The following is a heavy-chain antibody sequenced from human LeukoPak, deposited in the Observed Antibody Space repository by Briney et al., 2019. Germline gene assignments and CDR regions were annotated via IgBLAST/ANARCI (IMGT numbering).Heavy chain of an antibody. V-gene: IGHV4-61*02. J-gene: IGHJ4*02. CDR2: IYTTGST. D-gene: IGHD3-10*01. Sequence: SETLSLTCAVYGGSFSGSYYWSWIRQPAGKGLEWIGRIYTTGSTNYNPSLKSRVTISVDTSKNQFSLKLSSVTAADTAVYYCARDYYGSGSYWYWGQGTLVTVSS. CDR1: GGSFSGSYY. CDR3: ARDYYGSGSYWY.